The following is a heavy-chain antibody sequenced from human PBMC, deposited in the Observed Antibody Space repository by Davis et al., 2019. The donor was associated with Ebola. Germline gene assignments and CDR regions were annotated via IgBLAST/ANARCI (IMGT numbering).Heavy chain of an antibody. CDR3: ARDGPWGMDV. Sequence: AASVTVSCKASGYIFTDNYMHWVRQAPGHGLEWMGIVNPSGGGTIYAPTFQGRVTMTRDTSTSTDYMELRSLRSEDTAVYLCARDGPWGMDVWGQGTTVIVSS. V-gene: IGHV1-46*01. J-gene: IGHJ6*02. CDR1: GYIFTDNY. CDR2: VNPSGGGT.